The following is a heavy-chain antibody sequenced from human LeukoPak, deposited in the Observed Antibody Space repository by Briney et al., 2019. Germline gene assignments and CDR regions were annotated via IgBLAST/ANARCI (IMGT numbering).Heavy chain of an antibody. V-gene: IGHV1-24*01. J-gene: IGHJ6*02. CDR2: FDPEDGET. Sequence: ASVKVSCKVSGYTLTELSMHWVRQAPGKGLEWMGGFDPEDGETIYAQKFQGRVTMTRDTSTSTVYMELSSLRSEDTAVYYCARVRSGTNYYYGMDVWGQGTTVTVSS. CDR1: GYTLTELS. D-gene: IGHD3-3*01. CDR3: ARVRSGTNYYYGMDV.